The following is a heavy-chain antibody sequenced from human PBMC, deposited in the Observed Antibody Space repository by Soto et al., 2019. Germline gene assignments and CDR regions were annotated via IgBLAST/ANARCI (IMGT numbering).Heavy chain of an antibody. CDR2: IIPIFGTA. Sequence: QVQLVQSGAEVKKPGSSVKVSCKASGGTFSSYAISWVRQAPGQGLEWMGGIIPIFGTANYAQKFQGRVTSTADESKSTAYMELSSLRSEDTAVYYCARGGRSGSYPSNWFDPWGQGTLVTVSS. J-gene: IGHJ5*02. CDR3: ARGGRSGSYPSNWFDP. D-gene: IGHD1-26*01. CDR1: GGTFSSYA. V-gene: IGHV1-69*12.